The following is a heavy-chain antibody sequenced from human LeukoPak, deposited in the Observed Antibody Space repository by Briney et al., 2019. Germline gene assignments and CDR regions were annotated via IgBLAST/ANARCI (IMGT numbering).Heavy chain of an antibody. CDR3: ARGIAEYYFDY. CDR2: INHSGST. V-gene: IGHV4-34*01. D-gene: IGHD6-13*01. CDR1: GGSISSYY. Sequence: PSETLSLTCTVSGGSISSYYWSWIRQPPGKGLEWIGEINHSGSTNYNPSLKSRVTISVDTSKNQFSLKLSSVTAADTAVYYCARGIAEYYFDYWGQGTLVTVSS. J-gene: IGHJ4*02.